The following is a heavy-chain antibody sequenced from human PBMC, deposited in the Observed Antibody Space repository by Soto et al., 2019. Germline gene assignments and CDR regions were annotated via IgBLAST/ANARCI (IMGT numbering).Heavy chain of an antibody. V-gene: IGHV1-2*02. CDR1: GYTFIGHF. CDR2: INPNSAAT. D-gene: IGHD1-26*01. CDR3: VRYPGGSYGH. Sequence: VQLVQSGAEVKKPGASVKVSCKASGYTFIGHFMHWVRQAPGQGLEWVGCINPNSAATKYAERFHGRVTMTTDTSISTAYMELSRLRSDDSAFYYCVRYPGGSYGHWGQGTQVTVSS. J-gene: IGHJ4*02.